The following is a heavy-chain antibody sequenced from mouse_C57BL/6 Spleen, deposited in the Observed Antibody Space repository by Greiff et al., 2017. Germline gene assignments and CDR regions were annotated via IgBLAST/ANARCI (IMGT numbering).Heavy chain of an antibody. CDR2: INPSSGYT. CDR3: AREFYRGYAMDY. J-gene: IGHJ4*01. CDR1: GYTFTSYT. D-gene: IGHD2-12*01. V-gene: IGHV1-4*01. Sequence: QVQLQQSGAELARPGASVKMSCKASGYTFTSYTMHWVKQRPGQGLEWIGYINPSSGYTKYNQKFKDKATLTADKSSSTAYMQLSSLTSEDSAVYYCAREFYRGYAMDYWGQGTSVTVSS.